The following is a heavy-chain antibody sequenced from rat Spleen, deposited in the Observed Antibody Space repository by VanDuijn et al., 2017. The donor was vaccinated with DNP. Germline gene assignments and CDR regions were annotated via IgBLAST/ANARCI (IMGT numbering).Heavy chain of an antibody. CDR1: GFTFSDYY. D-gene: IGHD1-11*01. Sequence: EVRLVESGGGLVQPGRSLKLSCAASGFTFSDYYMAWVRQAPTKGLELVAYISYFGDNTYSGDSVKGRFTISRYNAKSNLNLQMNSLRSEDMATYYCARHGRRVFDYWGQGVMVTVSS. V-gene: IGHV5-22*01. J-gene: IGHJ2*01. CDR3: ARHGRRVFDY. CDR2: ISYFGDNT.